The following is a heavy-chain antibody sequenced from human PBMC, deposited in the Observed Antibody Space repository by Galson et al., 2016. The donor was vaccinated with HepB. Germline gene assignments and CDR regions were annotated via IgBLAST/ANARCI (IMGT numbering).Heavy chain of an antibody. CDR2: IYPGDSDT. J-gene: IGHJ4*02. D-gene: IGHD2-15*01. V-gene: IGHV5-51*01. Sequence: QSGAEVKKPGESLKISCKGSGYSFTNYWIGWVRQMPGKGLEWMGFIYPGDSDTRYSPSFKGQVTISADKSITTAYLHWSNLKASDIAMYYCARSHCSGGSCRFFDCGGQGTLVTVSS. CDR3: ARSHCSGGSCRFFDC. CDR1: GYSFTNYW.